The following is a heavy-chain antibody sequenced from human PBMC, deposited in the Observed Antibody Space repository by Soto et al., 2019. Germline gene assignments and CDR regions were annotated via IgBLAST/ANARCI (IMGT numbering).Heavy chain of an antibody. CDR2: TYYRSKWYN. Sequence: SQTLSLTCAISGDSVSLHISSFNWIRQSPSRGLEWLGRTYYRSKWYNDYAVSVNLRIPLHPDTSTNQFSLQLNSVTPEDTAVYYCARGSSYYFDYWGQGTLVTVS. CDR1: GDSVSLHISS. D-gene: IGHD6-6*01. CDR3: ARGSSYYFDY. V-gene: IGHV6-1*01. J-gene: IGHJ4*02.